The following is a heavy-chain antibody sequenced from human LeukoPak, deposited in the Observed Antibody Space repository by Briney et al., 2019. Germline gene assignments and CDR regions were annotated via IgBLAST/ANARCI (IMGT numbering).Heavy chain of an antibody. CDR2: INPNSGGT. CDR3: ARPQLTGDGIGFDP. Sequence: ASVKVSCKTSGYTFTGYYMHWVRQAPGQGLEWMGQINPNSGGTKYAQKFEGRVTMTRDTSISTAYMELSRLRSDDTAVYYCARPQLTGDGIGFDPWGQGTLVTVSS. V-gene: IGHV1-2*06. CDR1: GYTFTGYY. D-gene: IGHD7-27*01. J-gene: IGHJ5*02.